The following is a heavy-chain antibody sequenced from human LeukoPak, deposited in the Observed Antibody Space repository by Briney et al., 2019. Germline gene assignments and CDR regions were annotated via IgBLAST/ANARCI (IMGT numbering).Heavy chain of an antibody. Sequence: ASVKVSCKASGYTFTSYEINWVRQATGQGLEWMGWMNPNSGNTGYAQKFQGRVTITRNTSISTAYMELSSLRSEDTAVYYCARGGGVGATTYFDYWGQGTLVTVSS. CDR1: GYTFTSYE. CDR2: MNPNSGNT. V-gene: IGHV1-8*03. CDR3: ARGGGVGATTYFDY. D-gene: IGHD1-26*01. J-gene: IGHJ4*02.